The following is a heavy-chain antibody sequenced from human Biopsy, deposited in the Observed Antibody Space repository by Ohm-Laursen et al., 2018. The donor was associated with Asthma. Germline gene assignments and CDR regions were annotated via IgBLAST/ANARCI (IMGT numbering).Heavy chain of an antibody. CDR2: INAANGNT. V-gene: IGHV1-3*01. CDR3: ARTYFDFLTGQVHDAFAM. CDR1: GYTFINYA. Sequence: ATVKISCKASGYTFINYAVHWVRQAPGHSLEWMGWINAANGNTKYSQKFQGRLTISRDTSASTAYMDLSSLRSEDTAVYYCARTYFDFLTGQVHDAFAMWGQGTMVTVSS. D-gene: IGHD3-9*01. J-gene: IGHJ3*02.